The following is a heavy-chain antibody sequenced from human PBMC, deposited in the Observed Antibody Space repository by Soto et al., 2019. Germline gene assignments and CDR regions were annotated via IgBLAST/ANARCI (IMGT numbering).Heavy chain of an antibody. CDR3: ARVRTGYCSSTSCQLWGGYYYYYYYMDV. V-gene: IGHV3-7*01. J-gene: IGHJ6*03. CDR1: GFTFSSYW. Sequence: GGSLRLSCAASGFTFSSYWMSWVRQAPGKGLEWVANIKQDGSEKYYVDSVKGRFTISRDNAKNSLYLQMNSLRAEDTAVYYCARVRTGYCSSTSCQLWGGYYYYYYYMDVWGKGTTVTVSS. CDR2: IKQDGSEK. D-gene: IGHD2-2*01.